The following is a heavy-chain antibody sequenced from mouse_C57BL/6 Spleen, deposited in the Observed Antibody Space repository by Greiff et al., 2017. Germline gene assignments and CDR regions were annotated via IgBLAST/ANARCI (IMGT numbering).Heavy chain of an antibody. CDR2: LSPGSGST. CDR1: GYTFTSYW. V-gene: IGHV1-55*01. J-gene: IGHJ3*01. Sequence: VQLQQPGAELVQPGASVTMSCTASGYTFTSYWITWVKQRPGQGLAWIGDLSPGSGSTNYNEKFKSKATLTVDSSSRSAYMLLSRLTYADSAVYYCARGSAGYLAWFAYWGQGTLVTVSA. D-gene: IGHD3-2*02. CDR3: ARGSAGYLAWFAY.